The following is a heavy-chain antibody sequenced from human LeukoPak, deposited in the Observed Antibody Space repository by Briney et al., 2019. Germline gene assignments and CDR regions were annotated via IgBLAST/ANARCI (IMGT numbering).Heavy chain of an antibody. V-gene: IGHV1-46*01. J-gene: IGHJ6*02. CDR1: GYTFTSYY. CDR2: INPNGGST. CDR3: ARTRLPDYGDYGFYYNYSMDV. Sequence: ASVKVSCKASGYTFTSYYMHWVRQAPGQGLEWMGIINPNGGSTSYAQKFQGRVTMTRDTSTSTVYMELSSLRSEDTAVYYCARTRLPDYGDYGFYYNYSMDVWGQGTTVTVSS. D-gene: IGHD4-17*01.